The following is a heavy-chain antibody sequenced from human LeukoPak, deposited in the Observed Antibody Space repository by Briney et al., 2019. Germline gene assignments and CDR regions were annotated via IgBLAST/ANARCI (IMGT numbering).Heavy chain of an antibody. J-gene: IGHJ6*02. Sequence: SETLSLTCTVSGGSISSSSHSWGWIRQPPGKGLEWIVSSSCSGSTYYNPSLKTRVTMSVDTSENQFSLKLSSVTAADSTVYYCVRIYCTSTSCYGDSYYGMDVWGQGTTVTVSS. D-gene: IGHD2-2*01. CDR2: SSCSGST. CDR1: GGSISSSSHS. V-gene: IGHV4-39*01. CDR3: VRIYCTSTSCYGDSYYGMDV.